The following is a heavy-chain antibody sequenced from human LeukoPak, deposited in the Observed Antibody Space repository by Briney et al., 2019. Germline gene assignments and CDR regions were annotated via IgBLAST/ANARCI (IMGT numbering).Heavy chain of an antibody. J-gene: IGHJ4*02. CDR1: GGSIRNSSFY. CDR2: IYHSGST. V-gene: IGHV4-39*07. D-gene: IGHD3-22*01. Sequence: SETLSLTCAVSGGSIRNSSFYWGWIRQPPGKGLEWIGYIYHSGSTCYNPSLKSRVTISVDRSKNQFSLKLSSVTAADTAVYYCAVRGGDYDSSGYYKYFDYWGQGTLVTVSS. CDR3: AVRGGDYDSSGYYKYFDY.